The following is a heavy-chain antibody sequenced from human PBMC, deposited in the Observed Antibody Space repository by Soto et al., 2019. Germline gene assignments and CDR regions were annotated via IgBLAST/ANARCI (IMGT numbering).Heavy chain of an antibody. CDR3: AKDEGVGGTLGLFDY. Sequence: QVQLVESGGGAVQPGESLRLSCVASGFDFTYYAMHWVRQAPGKGLESVAVMSSDGSKIHHTDSVKGRFTISRDNSKNTLYLPMYSLRKEDTAVFFFAKDEGVGGTLGLFDYWGQGTLVSVSS. J-gene: IGHJ4*02. V-gene: IGHV3-30*18. D-gene: IGHD1-26*01. CDR2: MSSDGSKI. CDR1: GFDFTYYA.